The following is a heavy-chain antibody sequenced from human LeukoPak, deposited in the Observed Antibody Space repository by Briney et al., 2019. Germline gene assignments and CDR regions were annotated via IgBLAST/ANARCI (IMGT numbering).Heavy chain of an antibody. D-gene: IGHD6-19*01. CDR3: ARPVAGTDYFDY. J-gene: IGHJ4*02. CDR2: IYHSGST. Sequence: SETLSLTCAVSGYSISSGYYWGWIRQPPGKGLEWIGSIYHSGSTYYNPSLKSRVTISVDTSKNQFSLKLSSVTAADTAVYYCARPVAGTDYFDYWGQGTLVTVSS. CDR1: GYSISSGYY. V-gene: IGHV4-38-2*01.